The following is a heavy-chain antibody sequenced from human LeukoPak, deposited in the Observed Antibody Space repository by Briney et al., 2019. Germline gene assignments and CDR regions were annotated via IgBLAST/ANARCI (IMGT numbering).Heavy chain of an antibody. D-gene: IGHD3-9*01. J-gene: IGHJ3*02. CDR3: ARDISALDAFDI. Sequence: KPSETLSLTCTVSGGSISSYYWSWIRQPSGKGLEWIGYIYYSGGTNYNPSLKSRVTISLDTSKNQFSLKLSSVTTADTAVYYCARDISALDAFDIWGQGTMVTVSS. CDR1: GGSISSYY. CDR2: IYYSGGT. V-gene: IGHV4-59*01.